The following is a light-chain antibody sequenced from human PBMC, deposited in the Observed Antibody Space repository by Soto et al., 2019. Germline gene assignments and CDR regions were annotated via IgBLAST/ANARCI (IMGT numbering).Light chain of an antibody. CDR1: SSNIGAGYA. J-gene: IGLJ2*01. Sequence: QSVLTQPPSVSVAPGQRVTISCTGSSSNIGAGYAVHWYQQPPGTAPKLVMYGNSNRPSGVPDRFSGSKSGTSASLAITGLQAEDEADYYCQSCDSSLSQVVFGGGTKLTVL. CDR3: QSCDSSLSQVV. CDR2: GNS. V-gene: IGLV1-40*01.